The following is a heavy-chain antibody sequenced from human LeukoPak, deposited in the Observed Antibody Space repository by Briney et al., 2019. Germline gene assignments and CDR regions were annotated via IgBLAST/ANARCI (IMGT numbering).Heavy chain of an antibody. CDR1: GFTFSSNS. CDR2: ISRGSDTI. CDR3: ARDLTTMVRGLPLDY. Sequence: GESLKISCAASGFTFSSNSMNWVRQAPGKGLEWVSYISRGSDTIYYADSVKGRFTISRDNAKNSLYLQMNSLRDEDTAVYYCARDLTTMVRGLPLDYWGQGTLVTVSS. D-gene: IGHD3-10*01. V-gene: IGHV3-48*02. J-gene: IGHJ4*02.